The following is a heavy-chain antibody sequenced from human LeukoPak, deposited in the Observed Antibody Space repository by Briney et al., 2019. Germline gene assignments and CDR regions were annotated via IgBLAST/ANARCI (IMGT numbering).Heavy chain of an antibody. CDR1: GYTFTSYY. CDR3: ARISTVTTAY. V-gene: IGHV1-46*01. J-gene: IGHJ4*02. CDR2: INPSGGST. D-gene: IGHD4-11*01. Sequence: GASVNVSCKASGYTFTSYYMHWVRQAPGQGLEWMGIINPSGGSTSYAQKFQGRVTVTRDTSTSTVYMELSSLRSEDTAVYYCARISTVTTAYLGQGTLVTVSS.